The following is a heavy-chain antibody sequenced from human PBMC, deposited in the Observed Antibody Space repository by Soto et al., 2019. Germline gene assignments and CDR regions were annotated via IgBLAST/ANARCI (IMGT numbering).Heavy chain of an antibody. Sequence: QVQLVESGGGVVQPGRSLRLSCAASGFTFSSYGMHWVRQAPGKGLEWVAVISYDGSNKYYADSVKGRFTNSRDNSKNTLYLQMNRLRAEDTAVYYCAKLWYIWGSYRSPKGYMDVWGKGTTVTVSS. J-gene: IGHJ6*03. D-gene: IGHD3-16*02. CDR3: AKLWYIWGSYRSPKGYMDV. CDR1: GFTFSSYG. CDR2: ISYDGSNK. V-gene: IGHV3-30*18.